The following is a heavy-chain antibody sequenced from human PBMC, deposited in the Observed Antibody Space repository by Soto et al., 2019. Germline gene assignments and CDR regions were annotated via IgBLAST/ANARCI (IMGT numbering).Heavy chain of an antibody. J-gene: IGHJ6*02. CDR3: ASHSTSSYYHYGMDV. Sequence: PGGSLRLSCAASGFSVSSNYMSWVRQAPGKGLAWVSVIFSGGTTYYADSVKGRFTISRDNFKNTLYLQMNSLRAEDTAVYYCASHSTSSYYHYGMDVWGQGTTVTVSS. CDR2: IFSGGTT. V-gene: IGHV3-53*01. D-gene: IGHD2-2*01. CDR1: GFSVSSNY.